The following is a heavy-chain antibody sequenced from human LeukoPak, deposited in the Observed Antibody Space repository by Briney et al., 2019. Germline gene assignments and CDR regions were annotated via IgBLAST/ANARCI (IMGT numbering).Heavy chain of an antibody. CDR1: GGSISSSNW. V-gene: IGHV4-4*02. CDR3: ARVYYYDSSGYSSMGIDAFDI. CDR2: IYHSGST. Sequence: AGTLSPTCHVSGGSISSSNWWSWVRQPPGKGREWIGEIYHSGSTNYNPSLKSRVTISVDKSKNQFSLKLSSVTAADTAVYYCARVYYYDSSGYSSMGIDAFDIWGQGTMVTVSS. J-gene: IGHJ3*02. D-gene: IGHD3-22*01.